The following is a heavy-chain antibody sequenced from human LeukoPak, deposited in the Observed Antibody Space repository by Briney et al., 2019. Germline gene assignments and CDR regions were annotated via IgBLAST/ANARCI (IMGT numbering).Heavy chain of an antibody. CDR2: IIPILGIA. CDR3: AGAVAGRISYFQH. V-gene: IGHV1-69*02. Sequence: SSVKVSCKASGGTFSSYTISWVRQAPGRGLEWMGRIIPILGIANYAQKFQGRVTITADKCTSTAYMELSSLRSEDTAVYYCAGAVAGRISYFQHWGQGTLVTVSS. CDR1: GGTFSSYT. J-gene: IGHJ1*01. D-gene: IGHD6-19*01.